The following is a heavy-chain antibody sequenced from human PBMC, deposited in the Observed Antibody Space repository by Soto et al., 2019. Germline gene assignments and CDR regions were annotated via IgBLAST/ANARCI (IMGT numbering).Heavy chain of an antibody. CDR1: GGSISTYY. V-gene: IGHV4-59*01. CDR3: ARGRDDYNGWYVDL. Sequence: SETLSLTCTVSGGSISTYYWNWIRQPPGKGLEWIGYLYYGGSTNYNPSLESRVTISLDTSKNQISLKLSSVTAADTAVYYCARGRDDYNGWYVDLWGRGSLVTVSS. D-gene: IGHD4-4*01. CDR2: LYYGGST. J-gene: IGHJ2*01.